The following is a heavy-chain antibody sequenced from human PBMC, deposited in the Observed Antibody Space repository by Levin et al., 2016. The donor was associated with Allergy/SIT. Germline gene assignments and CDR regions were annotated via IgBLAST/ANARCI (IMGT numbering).Heavy chain of an antibody. D-gene: IGHD5-18*01. CDR2: IDWDDDK. CDR3: ARIRGYSYGFRNYYYGMDV. Sequence: SGPTLVKPTQTLTLTCTFSGFSLSTSGMCVSWIRQPPGKALEWLARIDWDDDKYYSTSLKTRLTISKDTSKNQVVLTMTNMDPVDTATYYCARIRGYSYGFRNYYYGMDVWGQGTTVTVSS. CDR1: GFSLSTSGMC. V-gene: IGHV2-70*11. J-gene: IGHJ6*02.